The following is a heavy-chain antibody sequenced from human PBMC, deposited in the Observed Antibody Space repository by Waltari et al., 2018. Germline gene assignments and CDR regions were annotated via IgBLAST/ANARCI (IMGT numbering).Heavy chain of an antibody. CDR3: AVSGIAETYYFDY. V-gene: IGHV1-2*06. CDR1: GYTFTGDY. Sequence: QVQLVQSGAEVKTPGASVKVSCTASGYTFTGDYMHWVRQAPGQGLEWMGRINPNSGGTNYAQKFQGRVTMTRDTSISTAYMELSRLRSDDTAVYYCAVSGIAETYYFDYWGQGTLVTVSS. D-gene: IGHD6-13*01. J-gene: IGHJ4*02. CDR2: INPNSGGT.